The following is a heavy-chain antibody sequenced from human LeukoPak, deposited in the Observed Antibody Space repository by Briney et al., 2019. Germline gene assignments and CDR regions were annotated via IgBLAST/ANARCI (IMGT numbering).Heavy chain of an antibody. V-gene: IGHV5-51*01. Sequence: GESLKISCKGSGYSFTSYCVSWVLQMPAKGLEWMGIIYPGGSDTCYSPSFQGQVTISADTSISPSYLQLSSLNASDTAMYYCASRYSRGWYVDYWGQGTLVTVSS. CDR3: ASRYSRGWYVDY. D-gene: IGHD6-19*01. CDR1: GYSFTSYC. CDR2: IYPGGSDT. J-gene: IGHJ4*02.